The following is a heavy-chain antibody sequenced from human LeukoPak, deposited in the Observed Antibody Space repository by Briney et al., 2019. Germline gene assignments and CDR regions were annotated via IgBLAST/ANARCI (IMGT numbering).Heavy chain of an antibody. CDR1: GYTFTDNG. D-gene: IGHD3-3*01. CDR2: MNPNSGNT. V-gene: IGHV1-8*02. CDR3: ARNYDFWSGTDAFDI. Sequence: GASVKVSCKASGYTFTDNGISWVRQAPGQGLEWMGWMNPNSGNTGYAQKFQGRVTMTRNTSISTAYMELSSLRSEDTAVYYCARNYDFWSGTDAFDIWGQGTMVTVSS. J-gene: IGHJ3*02.